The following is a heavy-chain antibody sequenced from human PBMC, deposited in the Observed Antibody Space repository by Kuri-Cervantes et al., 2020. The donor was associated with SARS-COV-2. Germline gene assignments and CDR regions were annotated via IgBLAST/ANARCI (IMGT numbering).Heavy chain of an antibody. CDR3: ARESTGFITIFGVVTRYGMDV. V-gene: IGHV4-30-4*08. J-gene: IGHJ6*02. Sequence: SETLSLTCTVSGGSISSYYWSWIRQLPGKGLEWIGYIYYSGSTYYNPSLKSRVTISVDTSKNQFSLKLSSVTAADTAVYYCARESTGFITIFGVVTRYGMDVWGQGTTVTVSS. D-gene: IGHD3-3*01. CDR2: IYYSGST. CDR1: GGSISSYY.